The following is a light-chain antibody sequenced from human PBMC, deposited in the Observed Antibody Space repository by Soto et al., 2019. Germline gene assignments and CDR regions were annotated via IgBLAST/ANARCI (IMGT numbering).Light chain of an antibody. J-gene: IGLJ1*01. V-gene: IGLV2-18*02. CDR1: SSDVGKYDR. CDR2: EVT. CDR3: SSYTSTSRYV. Sequence: QSVLTQPPSVSGSPGQSVTISCTGTSSDVGKYDRVSWYQQPPGTAPKLIIYEVTNRPSGVPARFSGSKSGNTASLTISGLQAEDEADYDCSSYTSTSRYVFGAGTKVTVL.